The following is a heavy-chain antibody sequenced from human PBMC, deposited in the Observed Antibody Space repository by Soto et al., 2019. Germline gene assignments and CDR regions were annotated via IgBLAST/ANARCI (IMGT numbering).Heavy chain of an antibody. CDR3: AKDSSITAAGSGGWFDP. D-gene: IGHD6-13*01. J-gene: IGHJ5*02. CDR1: GCDFNTYG. V-gene: IGHV3-30*18. Sequence: QVQLVQSGGGVVQPGRSLRLSCAASGCDFNTYGLHWVRQAPGKGLEWVAGISFDGGNQYYADSVKGRFTISRDKSNNTLFLQMNSLGAEDTATYYCAKDSSITAAGSGGWFDPWGQGTLVIVSS. CDR2: ISFDGGNQ.